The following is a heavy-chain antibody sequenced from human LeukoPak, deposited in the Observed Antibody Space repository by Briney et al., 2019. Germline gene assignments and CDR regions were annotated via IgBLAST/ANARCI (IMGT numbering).Heavy chain of an antibody. J-gene: IGHJ5*02. CDR2: IIPIFGTA. CDR3: ARNGIATGPNWFDP. CDR1: GGTFSSYA. Sequence: SVKVSCKASGGTFSSYAISWVRQAPGQGLEWMGGIIPIFGTANYAQKFQGRVTITTDEPTSTAYLELSSLRSEETAVYYCARNGIATGPNWFDPWGQGTLVTVSS. V-gene: IGHV1-69*05. D-gene: IGHD3-10*01.